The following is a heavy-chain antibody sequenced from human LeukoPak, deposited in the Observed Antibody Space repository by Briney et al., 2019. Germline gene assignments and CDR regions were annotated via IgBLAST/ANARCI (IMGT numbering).Heavy chain of an antibody. CDR1: GGSFSGYY. V-gene: IGHV4-34*01. Sequence: SETLSLTCAVYGGSFSGYYWSWIRQPPGKGLEWIGEINHSGSTNYIPSLKSRVTISVDTSKNQFSLKLSSVTAADTAVYYCARLLEWLEDAFDIWGQGTMVTVSS. CDR3: ARLLEWLEDAFDI. D-gene: IGHD3-3*01. J-gene: IGHJ3*02. CDR2: INHSGST.